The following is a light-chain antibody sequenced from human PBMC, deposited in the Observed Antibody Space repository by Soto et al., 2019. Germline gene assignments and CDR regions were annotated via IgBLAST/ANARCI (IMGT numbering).Light chain of an antibody. Sequence: EIVLTQSPGTLSLSPGGGATLSCRASQSVNSNYLAWYQQKPDQAPRLLIDGASSRATGIPDRFSGSGSGTDFTLTNSRLEPEEFAVYYCQQYSTSPRTFGQGTRVEIK. CDR1: QSVNSNY. CDR3: QQYSTSPRT. CDR2: GAS. V-gene: IGKV3-20*01. J-gene: IGKJ1*01.